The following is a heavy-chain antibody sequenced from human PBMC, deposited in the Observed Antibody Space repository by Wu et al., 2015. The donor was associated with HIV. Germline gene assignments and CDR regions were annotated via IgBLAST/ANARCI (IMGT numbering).Heavy chain of an antibody. CDR3: ARPRDGYNYVLDY. CDR1: GYTFTGYY. Sequence: QVQLVQSGAEVKKPGASVKVSCKASGYTFTGYYMHWVRQAPGQGLEWMGWINPNSGGTKYAQKFQGRVTMTRDTSISTAYMELSRLRSDDTAVYYCARPRDGYNYVLDYWGQGTQVTVSS. J-gene: IGHJ4*02. D-gene: IGHD5-24*01. V-gene: IGHV1-2*02. CDR2: INPNSGGT.